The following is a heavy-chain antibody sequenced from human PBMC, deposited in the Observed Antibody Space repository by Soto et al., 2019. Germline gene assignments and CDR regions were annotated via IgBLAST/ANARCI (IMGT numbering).Heavy chain of an antibody. CDR3: ARVSLSGVWGSYRSFRYYDY. J-gene: IGHJ4*02. Sequence: SETLSLTCAVYGGSFGGYYWSWIRQPPGKGLEWIGEINHSGSTNYNPSLKSRVTISVDTSKNQFSLKLSSVTAADTAVYYCARVSLSGVWGSYRSFRYYDYWGQGTLVTVSS. CDR1: GGSFGGYY. D-gene: IGHD3-16*02. CDR2: INHSGST. V-gene: IGHV4-34*01.